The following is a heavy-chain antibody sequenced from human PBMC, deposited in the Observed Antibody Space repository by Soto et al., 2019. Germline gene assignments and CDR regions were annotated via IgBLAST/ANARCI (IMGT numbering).Heavy chain of an antibody. Sequence: GGSLRLSCTASGFNFADYAVHWVRQVPGKGLEWVSFIRAKAHGGTTDYAASVKGRFTISRDDSKSIAYLQMNSLKTEDTALYYCTRAYSSSPLDYWGQGARVTVSS. CDR3: TRAYSSSPLDY. D-gene: IGHD2-2*01. V-gene: IGHV3-49*04. CDR1: GFNFADYA. J-gene: IGHJ4*02. CDR2: IRAKAHGGTT.